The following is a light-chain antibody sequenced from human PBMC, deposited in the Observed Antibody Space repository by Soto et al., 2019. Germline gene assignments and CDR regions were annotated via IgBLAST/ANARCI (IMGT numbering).Light chain of an antibody. V-gene: IGLV2-14*03. CDR2: DVS. CDR3: CSYTSSSTPWV. Sequence: QSALTQPASVSGSPGQSITISRTGTSSDVGGYNYVSWYRQHPGKAPKLMIYDVSDRPSGVSNRFSASKSGNTASLTISGLQAEDEADYYCCSYTSSSTPWVFGTGTKVTVL. J-gene: IGLJ1*01. CDR1: SSDVGGYNY.